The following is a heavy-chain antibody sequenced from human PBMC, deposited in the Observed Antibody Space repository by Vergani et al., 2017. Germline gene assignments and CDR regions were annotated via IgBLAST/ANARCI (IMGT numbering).Heavy chain of an antibody. CDR1: GFTFSSYS. Sequence: EVQLLESGGGLVKPGGSLRLSCAASGFTFSSYSMNWVRQAPGKGLEWVSSISSSSSYIYYADSVKGRFTISRDNAKNSLYLQMNSLRAEDTAVYYCARDREDSSSHTTDYWGQGTLVTVSS. J-gene: IGHJ4*02. CDR3: ARDREDSSSHTTDY. D-gene: IGHD6-6*01. V-gene: IGHV3-21*01. CDR2: ISSSSSYI.